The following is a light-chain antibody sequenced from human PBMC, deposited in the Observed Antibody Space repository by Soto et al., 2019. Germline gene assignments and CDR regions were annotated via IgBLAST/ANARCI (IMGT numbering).Light chain of an antibody. Sequence: EIVMTQSPATLSVSPRESATLSCRASQSVSNHLAWFQQKPGQAPRLLIFGASSRATGVPARFSGSGSGTEFTLTITSLQSEDFAVYYCQQYNNWPPLFTFGPGTKVDVK. CDR2: GAS. CDR1: QSVSNH. J-gene: IGKJ3*01. CDR3: QQYNNWPPLFT. V-gene: IGKV3-15*01.